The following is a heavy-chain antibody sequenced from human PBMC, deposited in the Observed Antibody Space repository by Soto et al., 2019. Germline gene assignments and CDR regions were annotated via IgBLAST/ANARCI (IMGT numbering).Heavy chain of an antibody. D-gene: IGHD4-17*01. Sequence: EVQVLESGGGLVEPGGSLRLSCTASGFTFSSYAMSWVRQAPGKGLEWVSGISAGGGSSYYADSVKGRFTISRDNSKNTLYLQMNSLGAEDTAVYYCAQESGADFGDYCDYWGQGTLVSVSS. CDR3: AQESGADFGDYCDY. V-gene: IGHV3-23*01. CDR2: ISAGGGSS. CDR1: GFTFSSYA. J-gene: IGHJ4*02.